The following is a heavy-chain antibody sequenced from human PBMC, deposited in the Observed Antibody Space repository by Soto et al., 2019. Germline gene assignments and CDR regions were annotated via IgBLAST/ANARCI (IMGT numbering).Heavy chain of an antibody. CDR2: MNPNSGDT. J-gene: IGHJ3*02. CDR1: GYTFTSHD. CDR3: ARPIGGVIVIDAFDI. D-gene: IGHD3-16*02. Sequence: ASVKVSCKASGYTFTSHDINWVRQATGQGLEWLGWMNPNSGDTGYAQKFQGRVTMTRDTSISTAYMELSNLRSEDTAVYYCARPIGGVIVIDAFDIWGQGTMVTVSS. V-gene: IGHV1-8*01.